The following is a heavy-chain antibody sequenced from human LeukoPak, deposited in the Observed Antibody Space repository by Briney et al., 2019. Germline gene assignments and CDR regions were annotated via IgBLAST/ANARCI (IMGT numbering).Heavy chain of an antibody. D-gene: IGHD2-15*01. Sequence: PGGSLRLSCAASGFTFSSYSMNWVRQAPGKGLEWVSYISSSSTIYYADSVKGRFTISRDNAKNSLYLQMNSLRAEDTAVYYCARERYCSGGSCYSRLFDYWGQGTLVTVSS. CDR3: ARERYCSGGSCYSRLFDY. CDR1: GFTFSSYS. J-gene: IGHJ4*02. V-gene: IGHV3-48*01. CDR2: ISSSSTI.